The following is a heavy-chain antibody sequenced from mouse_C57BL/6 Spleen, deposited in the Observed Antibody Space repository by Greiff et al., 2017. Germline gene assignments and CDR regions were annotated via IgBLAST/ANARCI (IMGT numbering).Heavy chain of an antibody. CDR1: GYTFTSYT. D-gene: IGHD4-1*01. CDR3: ARDLTKDY. Sequence: QVQLKESGAELARPGASVKMSCKASGYTFTSYTMHWVKQRPGQGLEWIGYINPSSGYTKYNQKFKDKATLTADKSSSTAYMQLSSLTSEDSAVYYCARDLTKDYWGQGTTLTVSS. J-gene: IGHJ2*01. V-gene: IGHV1-4*01. CDR2: INPSSGYT.